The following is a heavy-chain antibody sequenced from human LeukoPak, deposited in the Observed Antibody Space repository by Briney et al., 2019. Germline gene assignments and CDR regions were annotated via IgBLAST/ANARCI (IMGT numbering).Heavy chain of an antibody. J-gene: IGHJ6*02. CDR1: GGTFNSYA. D-gene: IGHD2-2*01. CDR2: IIPIFGTA. CDR3: ARGRIKSRVIVVVPAAMVLSGMDV. Sequence: SVKVSCKASGGTFNSYAISWVRQAPGQGLEWMGGIIPIFGTANYAQKFQGRVTITADESTSTAYMELSSLRSEDTAVYYCARGRIKSRVIVVVPAAMVLSGMDVWGQGTTVTVSS. V-gene: IGHV1-69*13.